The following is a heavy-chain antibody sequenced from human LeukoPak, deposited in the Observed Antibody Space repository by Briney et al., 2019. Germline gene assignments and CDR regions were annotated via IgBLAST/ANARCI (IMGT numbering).Heavy chain of an antibody. CDR1: GLSFKTYG. CDR3: AKEVVVVEWELPASH. J-gene: IGHJ4*02. Sequence: QPGRSLRLSCAASGLSFKTYGMHWVRQAPGKGLEWVAVIWYDGSNKYYADSVKGRFTMSRDNSKNTLYLQMNSLRAEDTAVYYCAKEVVVVEWELPASHWGQGTLVTVSS. D-gene: IGHD1-26*01. V-gene: IGHV3-33*06. CDR2: IWYDGSNK.